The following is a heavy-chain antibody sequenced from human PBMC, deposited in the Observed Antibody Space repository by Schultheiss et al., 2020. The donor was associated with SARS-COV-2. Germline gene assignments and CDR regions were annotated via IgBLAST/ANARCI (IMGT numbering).Heavy chain of an antibody. Sequence: SQTLSLTCAVYGGSFSGYYWSWIRQPPGKGLEWIGEINHSGSTNYNPSLKSRVTISVDTSKNQFSLQLNSVTPEDTALYYCVREGRALRDKRGSYYGMDVWGQGTTVTVSS. CDR1: GGSFSGYY. CDR2: INHSGST. J-gene: IGHJ6*02. D-gene: IGHD4-17*01. V-gene: IGHV4-34*01. CDR3: VREGRALRDKRGSYYGMDV.